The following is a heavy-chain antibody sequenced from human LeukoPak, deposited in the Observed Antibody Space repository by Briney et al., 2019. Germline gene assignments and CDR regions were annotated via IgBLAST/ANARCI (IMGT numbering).Heavy chain of an antibody. CDR2: IGSDNKP. Sequence: GGSLRLSCEASGFTFSAYAMTWVRHAPGQGLEWVSSIGSDNKPHYSESVKGRFAISRDNSKSMLFLQLNSLRAEDTALYYCARDLHYYEAMDVWGQGTMVTVSS. CDR3: ARDLHYYEAMDV. V-gene: IGHV3-23*01. CDR1: GFTFSAYA. J-gene: IGHJ6*02.